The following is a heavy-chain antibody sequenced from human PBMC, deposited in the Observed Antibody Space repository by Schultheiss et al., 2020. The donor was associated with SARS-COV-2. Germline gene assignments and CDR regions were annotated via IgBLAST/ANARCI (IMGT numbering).Heavy chain of an antibody. Sequence: GGSLRLSCSASGFTFSSYTMHWVRQAPGKGLEYVSSFSSNGGSTYYADSVKGRFTISRDNSKNTLYLQMSSLRAEDTAVYYCAKDLVRQSTTGTTSGNYWGQGTLVTVSS. D-gene: IGHD1-1*01. V-gene: IGHV3-64D*06. J-gene: IGHJ4*02. CDR1: GFTFSSYT. CDR2: FSSNGGST. CDR3: AKDLVRQSTTGTTSGNY.